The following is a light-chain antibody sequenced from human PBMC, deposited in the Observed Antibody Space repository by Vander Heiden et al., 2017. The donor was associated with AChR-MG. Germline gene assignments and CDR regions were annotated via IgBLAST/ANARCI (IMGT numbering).Light chain of an antibody. J-gene: IGLJ3*02. V-gene: IGLV6-57*02. CDR3: QSYDSSDRWV. Sequence: NFMLPQPHSVSESPGKTVTISCTGSSGSIASNYVQWYQQRPGSAHTNVSVDENQRPSGVPDRFSCAIDSSSTSASLTMSGLKTEDETYYYCQSYDSSDRWVFGGGTRLTVL. CDR1: SGSIASNY. CDR2: DEN.